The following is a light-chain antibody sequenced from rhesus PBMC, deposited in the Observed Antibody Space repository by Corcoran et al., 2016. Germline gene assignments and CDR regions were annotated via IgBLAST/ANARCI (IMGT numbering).Light chain of an antibody. CDR1: QGISSY. V-gene: IGKV1-38*01. Sequence: DIQLTQSPSSLSASVGDRVTITCRASQGISSYLAWYPQKSGKAPKLLIFDASSLQIGVPSRFSGSGSGIEITLTISRLQPEDFATYYCQQRNTFPFTFGPGTKLDIK. J-gene: IGKJ3*01. CDR2: DAS. CDR3: QQRNTFPFT.